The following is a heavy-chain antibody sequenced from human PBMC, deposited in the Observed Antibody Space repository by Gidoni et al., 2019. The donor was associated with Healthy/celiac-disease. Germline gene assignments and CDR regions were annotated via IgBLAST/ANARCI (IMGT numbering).Heavy chain of an antibody. Sequence: QVTLKESGPVLVKPTETLTLTCTVSGFSLSNARMGVSWIRQPPGKALEWLAHIFSNDEKSYSTSLKSRLTISKDTSKSQVVLTMTNMDPVDTATYYCARTTLDYDYIWGSYRFGMDYWGQGTLVTVSS. J-gene: IGHJ4*02. CDR2: IFSNDEK. D-gene: IGHD3-16*02. V-gene: IGHV2-26*01. CDR1: GFSLSNARMG. CDR3: ARTTLDYDYIWGSYRFGMDY.